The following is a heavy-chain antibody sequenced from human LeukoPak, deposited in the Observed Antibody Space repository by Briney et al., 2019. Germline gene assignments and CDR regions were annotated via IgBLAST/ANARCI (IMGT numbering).Heavy chain of an antibody. CDR1: GYTFTSYD. Sequence: PWASVKVSCKASGYTFTSYDINWVRQATGQGLEWMGWMNPNSGNTGYAQKFQGRVTMTRNTSISTAYMELSSLRSEDTAVYYCARDTREYYGSGSYYNGFDPWGQGTLVTVSS. CDR3: ARDTREYYGSGSYYNGFDP. D-gene: IGHD3-10*01. V-gene: IGHV1-8*01. CDR2: MNPNSGNT. J-gene: IGHJ5*02.